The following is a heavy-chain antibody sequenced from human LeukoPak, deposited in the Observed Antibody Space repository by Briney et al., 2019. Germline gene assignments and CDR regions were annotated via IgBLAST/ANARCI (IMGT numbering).Heavy chain of an antibody. CDR3: ARELVGATTRGGFDY. CDR2: IYSGGST. V-gene: IGHV3-53*01. Sequence: GGSLRLSCITSGFTFGDHAMSWVRQAPGKGPEWVSIIYSGGSTYYADSVKGRFTISRDNSKNTLYLQMNSLRAEDTAVYYCARELVGATTRGGFDYWGQGTLVTVSS. J-gene: IGHJ4*02. D-gene: IGHD1-26*01. CDR1: GFTFGDHA.